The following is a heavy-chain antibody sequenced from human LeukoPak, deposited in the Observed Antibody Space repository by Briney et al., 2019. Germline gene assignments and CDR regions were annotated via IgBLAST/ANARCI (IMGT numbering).Heavy chain of an antibody. CDR3: AEALCSGGSGYSFNY. V-gene: IGHV3-21*01. CDR1: GFAPPHS. D-gene: IGHD2-15*01. Sequence: GGTLRLSRAPSGFAPPHSMNWVRQAPAKGLEWLSSIRTGGYIHYAESTKGRFIISRDNARDSLFLQMNSLSAEDTAIDYCAEALCSGGSGYSFNYWGQGTLVTVSS. J-gene: IGHJ4*02. CDR2: IRTGGYI.